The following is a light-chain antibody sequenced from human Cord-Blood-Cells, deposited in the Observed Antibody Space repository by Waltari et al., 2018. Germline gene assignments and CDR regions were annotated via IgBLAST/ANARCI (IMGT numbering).Light chain of an antibody. Sequence: SYELTQTPSVSVSPGQTARITCSGDALPKQYAYWYQQKPGQAPVLVIYKDSERPSGIPERFSGSSSGKTVTLTISGVQAEDEADYYCQSADSSGTYVFGTGTKVTVL. CDR3: QSADSSGTYV. CDR2: KDS. CDR1: ALPKQY. V-gene: IGLV3-25*03. J-gene: IGLJ1*01.